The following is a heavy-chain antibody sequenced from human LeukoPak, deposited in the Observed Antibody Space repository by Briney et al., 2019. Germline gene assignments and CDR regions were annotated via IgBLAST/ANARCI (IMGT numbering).Heavy chain of an antibody. CDR1: GGSISSYY. D-gene: IGHD2-21*02. Sequence: PSETLSLTCTVSGGSISSYYWSWIRQPPGKGLEWIGYIYYSGSTNYNPSLKSRVTISVDTSKNQFSLKLSSVTAADTAVYYCARCGGDCSPFDYWGQGTLVTVSS. CDR3: ARCGGDCSPFDY. CDR2: IYYSGST. J-gene: IGHJ4*02. V-gene: IGHV4-59*01.